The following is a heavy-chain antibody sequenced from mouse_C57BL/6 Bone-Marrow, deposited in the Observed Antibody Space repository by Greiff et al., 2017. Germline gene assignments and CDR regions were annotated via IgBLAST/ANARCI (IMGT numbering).Heavy chain of an antibody. D-gene: IGHD3-3*01. V-gene: IGHV5-4*01. CDR2: ISDGGSYT. J-gene: IGHJ2*01. Sequence: EVMLVESGGGLVKPGGSLKLSCAASGFTFSSYAMSWVRQTPEKRLEWVATISDGGSYTYYPDNVKGRFTISRDNAKNNLYLQMSHLKSEDTAMYYCARDRGMGDYFDYWGQGTTLTVSS. CDR3: ARDRGMGDYFDY. CDR1: GFTFSSYA.